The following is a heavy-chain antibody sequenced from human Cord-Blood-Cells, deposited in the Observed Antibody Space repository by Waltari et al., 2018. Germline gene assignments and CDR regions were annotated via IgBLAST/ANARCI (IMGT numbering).Heavy chain of an antibody. CDR3: ARHNDFWSGYYFDY. V-gene: IGHV4-39*01. CDR2: IYYSGST. J-gene: IGHJ4*02. CDR1: GGSISSSSYS. Sequence: QLQLQESGPGLVKPSETLSLTCTVPGGSISSSSYSWGWIRQPPGKGLEWIGSIYYSGSTYYNPSLKSRVTISVDTSKNQFSLKLSSVTAADTAVYYCARHNDFWSGYYFDYWGQGTLVTVSS. D-gene: IGHD3-3*01.